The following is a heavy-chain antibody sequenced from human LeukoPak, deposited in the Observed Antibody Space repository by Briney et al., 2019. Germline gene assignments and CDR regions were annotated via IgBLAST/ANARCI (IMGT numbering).Heavy chain of an antibody. Sequence: GGSLRLSCAASGFTFSSYGMHWVRQAPGKGLEWVAVISYDGSNKYYADSVKGRFTISRDNSKNTLYLQMNSLRAEDTAVYYCAKGSVLRYFDWLFESDYWGQGTLVTVSS. V-gene: IGHV3-30*18. D-gene: IGHD3-9*01. CDR2: ISYDGSNK. CDR3: AKGSVLRYFDWLFESDY. J-gene: IGHJ4*02. CDR1: GFTFSSYG.